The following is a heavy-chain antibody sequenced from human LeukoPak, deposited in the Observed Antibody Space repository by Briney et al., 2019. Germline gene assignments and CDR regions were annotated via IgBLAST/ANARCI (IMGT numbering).Heavy chain of an antibody. Sequence: PSETLSLTSTVSGGSISSYYWSWIRQPPGKGLEWIGYIYYSGSTNYNPSLKSRVTISVDTSKNQFSLKLSSVTAADTAVYYCARDRGGYGDYVYWYFDLWGRGTLVTVSS. CDR3: ARDRGGYGDYVYWYFDL. CDR2: IYYSGST. CDR1: GGSISSYY. J-gene: IGHJ2*01. D-gene: IGHD4-17*01. V-gene: IGHV4-59*01.